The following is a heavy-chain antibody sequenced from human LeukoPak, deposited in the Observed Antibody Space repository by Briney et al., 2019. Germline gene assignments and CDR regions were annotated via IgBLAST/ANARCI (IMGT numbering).Heavy chain of an antibody. J-gene: IGHJ4*02. CDR3: AKGRGHDY. Sequence: PGGFLRLSCEASGFXFSTYVISWVRQAPGKGLEWVSAISGSGGTTYYADSVKGRFTLSRDNSNNTLYLQMNSLRAEDTAVYHCAKGRGHDYWGQGTLVTVSS. CDR2: ISGSGGTT. D-gene: IGHD3-16*01. V-gene: IGHV3-23*01. CDR1: GFXFSTYV.